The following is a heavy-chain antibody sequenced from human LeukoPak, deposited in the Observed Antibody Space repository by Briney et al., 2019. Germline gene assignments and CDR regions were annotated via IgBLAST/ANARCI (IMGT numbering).Heavy chain of an antibody. D-gene: IGHD3-22*01. CDR3: ARSRYDSSGYYYY. Sequence: ASVKVSCKASGGTFSSYTISWVRQAPGQGLEWMGRIIPILGIANYAQKFQGRVTITADKSTSTAYMELSSLRSEDTAVYYCARSRYDSSGYYYYWGQGTLVTVSS. CDR2: IIPILGIA. J-gene: IGHJ4*02. V-gene: IGHV1-69*02. CDR1: GGTFSSYT.